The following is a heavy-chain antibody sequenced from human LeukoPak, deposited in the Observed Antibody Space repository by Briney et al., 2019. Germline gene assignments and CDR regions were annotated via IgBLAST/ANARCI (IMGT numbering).Heavy chain of an antibody. CDR3: ARVGYCSGGSCYYFDY. V-gene: IGHV1-69*04. Sequence: ASVKVCCKASGGTFSSYAISWVRQAPGQGLEWMGRIIPILGIANYAQKFQGRVTITADKSTSTAYMELSSLRSEDTAVYYCARVGYCSGGSCYYFDYWGQGTLVTVSS. CDR1: GGTFSSYA. CDR2: IIPILGIA. D-gene: IGHD2-15*01. J-gene: IGHJ4*02.